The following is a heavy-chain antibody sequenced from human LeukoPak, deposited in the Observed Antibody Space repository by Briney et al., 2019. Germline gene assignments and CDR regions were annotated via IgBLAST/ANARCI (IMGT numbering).Heavy chain of an antibody. V-gene: IGHV5-51*01. J-gene: IGHJ6*02. D-gene: IGHD3-22*01. CDR1: GYSFPSYW. CDR3: ARQVEIGRQYGMDV. CDR2: IYPGDSDT. Sequence: GESLKISCKGSGYSFPSYWIGWVRQMPGKGLEWMGIIYPGDSDTRYSPSFEGQDTISADKSISTAYLQWSSLKASDTAIYYCARQVEIGRQYGMDVCGQGTTVTVSS.